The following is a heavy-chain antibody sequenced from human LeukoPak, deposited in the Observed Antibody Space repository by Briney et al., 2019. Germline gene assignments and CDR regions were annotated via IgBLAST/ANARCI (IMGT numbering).Heavy chain of an antibody. CDR1: GGTFSSYA. J-gene: IGHJ4*02. CDR2: INPNSGGT. Sequence: ASVKVSCEASGGTFSSYAISWVRQAPGQGLEWMGWINPNSGGTNYAQKFQGRVTMTRDASISTAYMELSRLRSDDTAVYYCAVVTAHAYWGQGTLVTVSS. D-gene: IGHD2-21*02. CDR3: AVVTAHAY. V-gene: IGHV1-2*02.